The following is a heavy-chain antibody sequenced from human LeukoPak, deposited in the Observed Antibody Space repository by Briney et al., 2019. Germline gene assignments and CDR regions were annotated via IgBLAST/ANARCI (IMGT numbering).Heavy chain of an antibody. CDR1: GYTFTSYG. D-gene: IGHD1-26*01. CDR2: ISAYNGNT. J-gene: IGHJ4*02. CDR3: ARLKVGATSPFDY. V-gene: IGHV1-18*01. Sequence: ASVKVSCKASGYTFTSYGISWVRQAPGQGLEWMGWISAYNGNTNYAQKLQGRVTMTTDTSTSTAYLQWSSLKASDTAMYYCARLKVGATSPFDYWGQGTLVTVSS.